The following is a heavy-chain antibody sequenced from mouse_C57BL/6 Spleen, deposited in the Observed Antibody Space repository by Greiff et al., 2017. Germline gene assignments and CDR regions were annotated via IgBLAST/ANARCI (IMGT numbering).Heavy chain of an antibody. Sequence: EVKLVESGGGLVQPGGSMKLSCVASGFTFSNYWMNWVRQSPEKGLEWVAQIRLKSDNYATHYAESVKGRFTISRDDSKSSVYLQMNNLRAEDTGIYYCTRSYYSNLAWFAYWGQGTLVTVSA. CDR1: GFTFSNYW. D-gene: IGHD2-5*01. CDR3: TRSYYSNLAWFAY. J-gene: IGHJ3*01. V-gene: IGHV6-3*01. CDR2: IRLKSDNYAT.